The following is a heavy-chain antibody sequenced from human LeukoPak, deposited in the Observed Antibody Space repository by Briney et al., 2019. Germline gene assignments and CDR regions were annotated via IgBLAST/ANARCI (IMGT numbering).Heavy chain of an antibody. CDR2: INHSGST. Sequence: SETLSLTCAVSGVSFSGYYWSWIRQPPGKGLEWIGEINHSGSTNYNTSLKSRVTISVDTSKNRFSLKLSSVTAADTAVYYCARDHYYDSSGYSYRRRLTNAFDIWGQGTMVTVSS. D-gene: IGHD3-22*01. V-gene: IGHV4-34*01. CDR1: GVSFSGYY. CDR3: ARDHYYDSSGYSYRRRLTNAFDI. J-gene: IGHJ3*02.